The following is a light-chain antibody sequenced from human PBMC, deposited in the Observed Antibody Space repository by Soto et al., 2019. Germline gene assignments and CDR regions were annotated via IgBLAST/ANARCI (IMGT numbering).Light chain of an antibody. CDR3: QQYYSTPSS. Sequence: DIVMTQSPDSLTVSLGERATINCKSSQSVLYSSNNKNYLAWYQQKAGQPPKLLIYWESTRESGVPDRFSGRGSGTDSTLPISGLQAEGVAVSYCQQYYSTPSSFGGGTKVEIK. CDR2: WES. J-gene: IGKJ4*01. CDR1: QSVLYSSNNKNY. V-gene: IGKV4-1*01.